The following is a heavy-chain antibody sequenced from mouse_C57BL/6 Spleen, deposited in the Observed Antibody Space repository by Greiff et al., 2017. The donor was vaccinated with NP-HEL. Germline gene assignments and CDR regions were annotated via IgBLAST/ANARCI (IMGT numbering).Heavy chain of an antibody. V-gene: IGHV1-81*01. CDR3: ARVTTVVATRGYFDV. CDR1: GYTFTSYG. J-gene: IGHJ1*03. CDR2: IYPRSGNT. Sequence: QVQLKESGAELARPGASVKLSCKASGYTFTSYGISWVKQRTGQGLEWIGEIYPRSGNTYYNEKFKGKATLTADKSSSTAYMELRSLTSEDSAVYFCARVTTVVATRGYFDVWGTGTTVTVSS. D-gene: IGHD1-1*01.